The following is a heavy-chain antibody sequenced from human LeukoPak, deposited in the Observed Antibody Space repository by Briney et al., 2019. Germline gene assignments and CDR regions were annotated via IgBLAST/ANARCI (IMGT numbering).Heavy chain of an antibody. J-gene: IGHJ4*02. CDR3: ARQTIRYFDWLPYYFDY. Sequence: SETLSLTCAVYGGSFSGYYWSWIRQPPGKGLEWIGEINHSGSTYYNPSLKSRVTISVDTSKNQFSLKLSSVTAADTAVYYCARQTIRYFDWLPYYFDYWGQGTLVTVSS. V-gene: IGHV4-34*01. CDR1: GGSFSGYY. D-gene: IGHD3-9*01. CDR2: INHSGST.